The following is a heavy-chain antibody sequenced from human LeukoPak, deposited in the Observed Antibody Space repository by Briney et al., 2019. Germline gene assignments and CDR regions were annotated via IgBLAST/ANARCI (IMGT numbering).Heavy chain of an antibody. J-gene: IGHJ6*03. V-gene: IGHV3-74*01. Sequence: QPGGSLRLSCAASGFTFSTYWMHWVRQVPGKGLVWVSRISSDGANANYADSVKGRFTISRDNAKSSLYLQMDSLRAEDTAVYYCARDPYSGNYGAYYYYYMDVRGKGTMVTISS. CDR1: GFTFSTYW. CDR2: ISSDGANA. CDR3: ARDPYSGNYGAYYYYYMDV. D-gene: IGHD1-26*01.